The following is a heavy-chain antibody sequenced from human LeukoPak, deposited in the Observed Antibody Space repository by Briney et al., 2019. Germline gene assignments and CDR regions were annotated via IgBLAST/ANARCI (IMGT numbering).Heavy chain of an antibody. D-gene: IGHD6-19*01. J-gene: IGHJ4*02. V-gene: IGHV1-2*02. CDR1: GYTFTGYC. Sequence: ASVKVSCKASGYTFTGYCLYWVRQAPGQGLEWMGWINPNNGGTNYAPNLQGRVTMTWGPSITTTSMELRNLRSNDTAVYFCARGKTVAGHDYWGQGTLVTVST. CDR3: ARGKTVAGHDY. CDR2: INPNNGGT.